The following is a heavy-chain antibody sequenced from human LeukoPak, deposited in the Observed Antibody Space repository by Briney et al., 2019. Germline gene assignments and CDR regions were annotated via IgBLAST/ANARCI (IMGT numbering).Heavy chain of an antibody. J-gene: IGHJ5*02. D-gene: IGHD3-10*01. CDR2: ISYDGSNK. CDR3: ARDPGRMVRGGSGWFDP. Sequence: GRSLRLSCAASGFTFSSYAMHWVRQAPGKGLEWVAVISYDGSNKYYADSVKGRFTISRDNSKNTLYLQMYSLRAEDTAVYYCARDPGRMVRGGSGWFDPWGQGTLVTVSS. V-gene: IGHV3-30-3*01. CDR1: GFTFSSYA.